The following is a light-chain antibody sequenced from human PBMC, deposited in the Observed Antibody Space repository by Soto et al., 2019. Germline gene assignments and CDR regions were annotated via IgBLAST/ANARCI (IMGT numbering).Light chain of an antibody. CDR1: QDISNY. CDR2: DAS. CDR3: LQYSSHSWT. V-gene: IGKV1-33*01. J-gene: IGKJ1*01. Sequence: DIQMTQSPSSLSASVGDRVTITCQASQDISNYLNWYQQKPGKAPKLLIYDASNLETGVPSRFSGSGSGTEFTLTIPGLQPEDVATYYCLQYSSHSWTFGQGTKVDIK.